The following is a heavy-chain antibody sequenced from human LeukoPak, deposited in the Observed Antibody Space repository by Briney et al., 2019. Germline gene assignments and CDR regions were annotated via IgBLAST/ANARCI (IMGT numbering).Heavy chain of an antibody. CDR3: ARDALEWELRGYFQH. Sequence: ASVKVSCKASGYTFTGYYMHRVRQAPGQGLEWMGWINPNSGGTNYAQKFQGRVTMTRDTSISTAYMELSRLRSDDTAVYYCARDALEWELRGYFQHWGQGTLVTVSS. CDR2: INPNSGGT. J-gene: IGHJ1*01. CDR1: GYTFTGYY. V-gene: IGHV1-2*02. D-gene: IGHD1-26*01.